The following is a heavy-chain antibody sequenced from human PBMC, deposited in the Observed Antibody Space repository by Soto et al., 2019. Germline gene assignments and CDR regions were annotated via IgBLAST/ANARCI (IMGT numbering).Heavy chain of an antibody. V-gene: IGHV1-69*01. CDR3: ARENGVAVATILYYCDY. CDR1: GGTFKNNG. J-gene: IGHJ4*02. D-gene: IGHD5-12*01. Sequence: QVHLVQSGAEVKKAGSSVKVSCKAPGGTFKNNGISWVRQAPGQGLEWMGGIIPVFGTTNYAQKFQGRLTITADDFTSTVYMELSRLRYEDTAVYYCARENGVAVATILYYCDYWVPGTLVTVSS. CDR2: IIPVFGTT.